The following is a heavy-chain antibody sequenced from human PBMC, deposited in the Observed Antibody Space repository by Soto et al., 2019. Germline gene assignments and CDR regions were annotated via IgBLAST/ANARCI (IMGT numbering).Heavy chain of an antibody. D-gene: IGHD5-18*01. Sequence: PSETLSLTCTVSGGSISSGGYYWSWIRQHPGKGLEWIGYIYYSGSTYYNPSLKSRVTISVDTSKNQFSLKLSSVTAADTAVYYGARLDYSYGFDYWGQGTLVTVSS. V-gene: IGHV4-31*03. J-gene: IGHJ4*02. CDR1: GGSISSGGYY. CDR2: IYYSGST. CDR3: ARLDYSYGFDY.